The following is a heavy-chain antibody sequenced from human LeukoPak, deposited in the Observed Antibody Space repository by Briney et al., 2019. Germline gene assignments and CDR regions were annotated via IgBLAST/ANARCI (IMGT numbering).Heavy chain of an antibody. CDR1: GFTFSSYW. J-gene: IGHJ5*01. CDR2: IKGDGSDT. CDR3: ARGSDQSPNWFDS. D-gene: IGHD2-2*01. Sequence: PGGSLRLSCAASGFTFSSYWMSWVRQPPGKGLEWVAHIKGDGSDTYYVDSVKGRFTISRDNAKNSLFSQMNSLRGEDMAVYYCARGSDQSPNWFDSWGQGAQVTVSS. V-gene: IGHV3-7*01.